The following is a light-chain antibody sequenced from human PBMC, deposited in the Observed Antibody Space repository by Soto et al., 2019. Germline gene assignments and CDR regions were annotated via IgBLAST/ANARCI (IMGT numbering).Light chain of an antibody. CDR2: EVN. CDR3: SSHAASGV. J-gene: IGLJ3*02. CDR1: SGDVGAYNY. V-gene: IGLV2-8*01. Sequence: SALTQPPSASGSPGQSVAISCSGTSGDVGAYNYVSWYQQHPGKAPKLIIYEVNKRPSGVPDRFSGSKSGNTASLTVSGLQAEDEAAYYCSSHAASGVFGGGTKLTVL.